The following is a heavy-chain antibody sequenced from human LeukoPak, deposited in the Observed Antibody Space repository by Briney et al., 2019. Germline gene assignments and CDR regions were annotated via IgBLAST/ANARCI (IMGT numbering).Heavy chain of an antibody. V-gene: IGHV4-34*01. CDR1: GGSFSGYY. CDR3: ARVHICSGGSCIRNQNKNWFDP. J-gene: IGHJ5*02. CDR2: INHSGST. Sequence: PSETLSLTCAVYGGSFSGYYWSWIRQPPGKGLEWIGEINHSGSTNYNPSLKSRVTISVDTSKNQFSLKLSSVTAADTAVYYCARVHICSGGSCIRNQNKNWFDPWGQGTLVTVSS. D-gene: IGHD2-15*01.